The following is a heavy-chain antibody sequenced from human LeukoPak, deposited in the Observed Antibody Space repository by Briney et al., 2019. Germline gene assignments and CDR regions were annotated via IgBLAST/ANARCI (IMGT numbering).Heavy chain of an antibody. J-gene: IGHJ4*02. Sequence: PGGSLRLSCAVSGLTFSTYTMNWVRRAPGKGLEWVSSISGSSSYIYYADSLKGRFTISRDNAKNSLYLQMNSLRAEDTAVYYCARDLYYFGSGSYVPGLPDYWGQGTLVTVSS. D-gene: IGHD3-10*01. CDR3: ARDLYYFGSGSYVPGLPDY. CDR1: GLTFSTYT. CDR2: ISGSSSYI. V-gene: IGHV3-21*01.